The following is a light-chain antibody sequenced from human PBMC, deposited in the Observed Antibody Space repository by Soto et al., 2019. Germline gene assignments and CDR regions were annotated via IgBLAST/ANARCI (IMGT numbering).Light chain of an antibody. J-gene: IGKJ2*01. CDR2: LAS. CDR3: LHHNGYPPV. Sequence: DIQMTQSTSSLSASVGDTVTITCRASQHITNDCAWYQQKAGRAPKCLILLASRLQTGVPSRFSGSGSGTEFTLTFCSLQSEDFATYYCLHHNGYPPVFGQGTKVEIK. V-gene: IGKV1-17*01. CDR1: QHITND.